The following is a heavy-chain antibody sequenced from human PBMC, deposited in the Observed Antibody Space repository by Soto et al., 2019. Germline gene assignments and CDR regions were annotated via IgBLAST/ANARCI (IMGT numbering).Heavy chain of an antibody. CDR1: GFTFSSYS. CDR2: ISSSSSYI. CDR3: ARDGQEAFDI. V-gene: IGHV3-21*01. Sequence: GGSLRLSCAASGFTFSSYSMNWVRQAPGKGLEWVSSISSSSSYIYYADSVKGRLTISRDNAKNSLYLQMNSLRAEDTAVYYCARDGQEAFDIWGQGTMVTVSS. J-gene: IGHJ3*02.